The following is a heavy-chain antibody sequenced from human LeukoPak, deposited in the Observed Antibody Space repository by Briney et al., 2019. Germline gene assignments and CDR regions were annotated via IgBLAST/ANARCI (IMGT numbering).Heavy chain of an antibody. Sequence: PGGSLRLSCAASGFTFSSYGMHWVRQAPGKGLEWVAVIWYDGSNKYYADSVKGRFTISRDNSKNTLYLQMNSLQTEDTAMYYCTRRRRSSNWYIDYWGPGTLVTVSS. CDR1: GFTFSSYG. J-gene: IGHJ4*02. D-gene: IGHD4-11*01. V-gene: IGHV3-33*01. CDR2: IWYDGSNK. CDR3: TRRRRSSNWYIDY.